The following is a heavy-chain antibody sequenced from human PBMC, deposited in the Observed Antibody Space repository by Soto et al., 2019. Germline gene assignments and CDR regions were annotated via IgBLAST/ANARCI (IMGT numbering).Heavy chain of an antibody. Sequence: HPGGSLRLSCAASGFTFSSYAMSWIRQAPGKGLEWVSAISGSGGSTYYADSVKRRFTISRDNSKNTLYLQMNSLRAEDTAVYYCAKVARFLDLVGDWFDPWGQGTLVTVSS. CDR3: AKVARFLDLVGDWFDP. CDR1: GFTFSSYA. CDR2: ISGSGGST. D-gene: IGHD3-3*01. J-gene: IGHJ5*02. V-gene: IGHV3-23*01.